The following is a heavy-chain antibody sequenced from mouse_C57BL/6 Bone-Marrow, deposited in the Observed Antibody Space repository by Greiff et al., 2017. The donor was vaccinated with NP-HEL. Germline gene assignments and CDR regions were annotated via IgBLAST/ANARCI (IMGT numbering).Heavy chain of an antibody. Sequence: DVKLVESGGGLVKPGGSLKLSCAASGFTFSDYGMHWVRQAPEKGLEWVAYISSGSSTIYYADTVKGRFTISRDNAKNTLFLQMTSLRSEDTAMYYCARGMPVVATPFAYWGQGTLVTVSA. CDR1: GFTFSDYG. J-gene: IGHJ3*01. CDR3: ARGMPVVATPFAY. CDR2: ISSGSSTI. D-gene: IGHD1-1*01. V-gene: IGHV5-17*01.